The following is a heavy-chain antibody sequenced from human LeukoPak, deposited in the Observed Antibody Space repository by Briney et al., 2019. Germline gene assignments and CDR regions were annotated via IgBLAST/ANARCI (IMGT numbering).Heavy chain of an antibody. CDR1: GYSFTSYW. Sequence: GESLRISCKASGYSFTSYWIGWVRQMPGKGLEWMGIIYPGDSETRYSPSFQGQVTISADKSISTAYLQWSSLKASDTAMYYCARRYCSSTSCYYFDDWGQGSLVTVSS. D-gene: IGHD2-2*01. CDR2: IYPGDSET. J-gene: IGHJ4*02. V-gene: IGHV5-51*01. CDR3: ARRYCSSTSCYYFDD.